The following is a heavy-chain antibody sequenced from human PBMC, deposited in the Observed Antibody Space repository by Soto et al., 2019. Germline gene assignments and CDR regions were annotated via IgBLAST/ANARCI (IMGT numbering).Heavy chain of an antibody. CDR3: ARQFRGDYMDV. J-gene: IGHJ6*03. D-gene: IGHD3-16*01. Sequence: SETLSLTCTVSGGSISSSSYYWGWIRQPPGKGLEWIGSIYYSGSTYYNPSLKCRVTISVDTSKNQFSLKLSSVTAADTAVYYCARQFRGDYMDVWGKGTTVTVSS. V-gene: IGHV4-39*01. CDR2: IYYSGST. CDR1: GGSISSSSYY.